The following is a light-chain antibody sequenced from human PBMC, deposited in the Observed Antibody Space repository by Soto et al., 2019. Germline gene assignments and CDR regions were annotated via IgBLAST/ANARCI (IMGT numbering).Light chain of an antibody. CDR3: QQGGNWPLT. Sequence: EIELTQSPATLSLSPGERATVSCRASQSVSSHLAWYQQKRGQAPRLLIYDASSSASGIPARFSGSGSWTDFTLTISSLEPEDFAVYYCQQGGNWPLTFGQGTRLEIK. J-gene: IGKJ5*01. V-gene: IGKV3-11*01. CDR1: QSVSSH. CDR2: DAS.